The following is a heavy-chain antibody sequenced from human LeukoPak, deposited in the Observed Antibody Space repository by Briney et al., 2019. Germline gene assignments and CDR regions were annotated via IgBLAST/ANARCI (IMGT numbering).Heavy chain of an antibody. CDR3: ARDWNHYVSGSDYGMDV. D-gene: IGHD3-10*01. CDR1: GGPISSGDFY. J-gene: IGHJ6*02. CDR2: IYYSGST. Sequence: SQTLSLTCTVSGGPISSGDFYWSWIHQPQGKGLEWIGYIYYSGSTFHNPSLKSRVTISVDTSKNQFSLKLSSVTAADTAVYYCARDWNHYVSGSDYGMDVWGQGTTVTVSS. V-gene: IGHV4-30-4*01.